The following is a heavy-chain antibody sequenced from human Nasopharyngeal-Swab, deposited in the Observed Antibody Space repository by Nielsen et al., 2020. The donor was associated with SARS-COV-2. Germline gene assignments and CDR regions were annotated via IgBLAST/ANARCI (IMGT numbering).Heavy chain of an antibody. D-gene: IGHD2-15*01. J-gene: IGHJ4*02. CDR3: AREDGSGSPFDS. V-gene: IGHV3-7*01. CDR2: IKQDGSEK. Sequence: WIRQPPGKGLEWGANIKQDGSEKYYVDSVEGRFTISRDNAKNSLYLQMNSLRAEDTAVYYCAREDGSGSPFDSWGQGTLVTVSS.